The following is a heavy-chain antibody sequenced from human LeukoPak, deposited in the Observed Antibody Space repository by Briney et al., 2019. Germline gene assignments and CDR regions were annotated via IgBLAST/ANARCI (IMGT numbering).Heavy chain of an antibody. CDR3: ERGLGSTVYMDV. J-gene: IGHJ6*03. D-gene: IGHD2-2*01. CDR1: GFPFSSYG. V-gene: IGHV3-30*02. Sequence: PGGSLRLSCAASGFPFSSYGMHWVRQAPGKGLEWVAFIRYDGSNKYYADSVKGRFTISRHNAKNSLYLQMNSLRAEDTAVYYCERGLGSTVYMDVWGKGTTVTISS. CDR2: IRYDGSNK.